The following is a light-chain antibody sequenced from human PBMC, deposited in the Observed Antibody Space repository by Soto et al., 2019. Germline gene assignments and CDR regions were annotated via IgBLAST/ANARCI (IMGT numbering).Light chain of an antibody. V-gene: IGKV1-5*03. CDR2: KAS. CDR1: QSISNW. J-gene: IGKJ1*01. CDR3: QQYNSYSWT. Sequence: DIQMTQSPSTLSASVGDRVTITCRASQSISNWLAWYQQKPGKVPKLLIYKASSLQSGVPSRFSGSGSGTEFTLTISSLQPDDFATYYCQQYNSYSWTFGQGTKVDIK.